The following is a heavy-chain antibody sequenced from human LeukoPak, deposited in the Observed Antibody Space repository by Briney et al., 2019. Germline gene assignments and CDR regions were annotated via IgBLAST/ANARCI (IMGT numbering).Heavy chain of an antibody. Sequence: GGSLRLSCAASGFTFSSYAMHWVRQAPGKGLEWVAVISYDGSNKYYADSVKGRFTISRDNSKNTLYLQMNSLRAEDTAVYYCAKVNRGTMIRGIICDYWGQGTLVTVSS. CDR1: GFTFSSYA. CDR2: ISYDGSNK. D-gene: IGHD3-10*01. J-gene: IGHJ4*02. CDR3: AKVNRGTMIRGIICDY. V-gene: IGHV3-30*04.